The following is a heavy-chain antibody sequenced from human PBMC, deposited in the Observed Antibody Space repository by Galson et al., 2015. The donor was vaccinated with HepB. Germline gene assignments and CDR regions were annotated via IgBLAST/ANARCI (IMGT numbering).Heavy chain of an antibody. CDR2: IWHDGSNQ. J-gene: IGHJ2*01. V-gene: IGHV3-33*01. CDR3: VRESLMAMVTFDL. CDR1: GFIFSRHG. Sequence: SLRLSCAASGFIFSRHGIHWVRQAPGKGLECVAMIWHDGSNQLYADSVKGRFTISRDNPKNTLYLQMNSLRAEDTAVYYCVRESLMAMVTFDLWGRGTLVTASS. D-gene: IGHD5-18*01.